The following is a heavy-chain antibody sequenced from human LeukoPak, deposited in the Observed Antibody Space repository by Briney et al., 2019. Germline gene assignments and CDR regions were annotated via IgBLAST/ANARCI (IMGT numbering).Heavy chain of an antibody. Sequence: SETLSLTCTVSGGSISSGDYYWSWIRQPPGKGLEWIGYIYYSGSTYYNPSLKSRVTISVDTSKNQFSLKLSSVTAADTAVYYCARVSIDPSRYCSGGSCYFDRYYGMDVWGQGTTVTVSS. CDR2: IYYSGST. D-gene: IGHD2-15*01. CDR1: GGSISSGDYY. V-gene: IGHV4-30-4*01. J-gene: IGHJ6*02. CDR3: ARVSIDPSRYCSGGSCYFDRYYGMDV.